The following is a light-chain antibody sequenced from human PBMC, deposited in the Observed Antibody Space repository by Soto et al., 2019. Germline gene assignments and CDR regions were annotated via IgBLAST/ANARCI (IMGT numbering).Light chain of an antibody. CDR3: KQSYTTASIT. J-gene: IGKJ5*01. CDR1: QSISRN. CDR2: AAS. V-gene: IGKV1-39*01. Sequence: DIQMTQSPSSLSASVGDRVTITCRASQSISRNLNWYQHKPGKAPKLLIYAASSLQNGVPSRFSGGVSGTESPLSISSLQPEDFGTYYCKQSYTTASITFGQGTRLEIK.